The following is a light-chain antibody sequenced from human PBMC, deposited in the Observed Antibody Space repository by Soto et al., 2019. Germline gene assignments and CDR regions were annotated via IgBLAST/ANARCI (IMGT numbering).Light chain of an antibody. Sequence: DIQMTQSPSTLSASVGDRVTITCRASQSISDWLAWYQQKPGKAPNLLIFDASTLKSGIPSRFSGSGSGTEFTLTISSLQPDDFATYYCLQYDTYSWTFGQGTKVELK. CDR3: LQYDTYSWT. V-gene: IGKV1-5*01. J-gene: IGKJ1*01. CDR2: DAS. CDR1: QSISDW.